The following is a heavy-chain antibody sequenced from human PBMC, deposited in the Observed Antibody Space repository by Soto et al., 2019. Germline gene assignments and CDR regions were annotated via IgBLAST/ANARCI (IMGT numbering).Heavy chain of an antibody. CDR2: ISYDGSNK. Sequence: QVQLVESGGGVVQPGRSLRLSCEASGFTFSSYAMHWVRQAPGKGLEWVAVISYDGSNKYYADSVKGRFTISRDNSKNTLYLQMNSLRAEDTAVYYCARDASGYDSSGFFRGDAFDIWGQGTMVTVSS. J-gene: IGHJ3*02. V-gene: IGHV3-30-3*01. CDR3: ARDASGYDSSGFFRGDAFDI. CDR1: GFTFSSYA. D-gene: IGHD3-22*01.